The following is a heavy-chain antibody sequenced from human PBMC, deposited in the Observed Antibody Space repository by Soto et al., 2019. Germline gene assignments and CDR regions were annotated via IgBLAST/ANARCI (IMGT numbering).Heavy chain of an antibody. CDR3: VRAHALGFSNWFDP. D-gene: IGHD3-10*01. CDR1: GYSFPSYR. J-gene: IGHJ5*02. CDR2: INPHSGAT. V-gene: IGHV1-18*01. Sequence: VTGSCTACGYSFPSYRISSGRQATGQGLGCLGWINPHSGATNYAQKFLGRVTMSADTSASTAYTDLARLKSDDTAVYYCVRAHALGFSNWFDPWGRGTLVIIAS.